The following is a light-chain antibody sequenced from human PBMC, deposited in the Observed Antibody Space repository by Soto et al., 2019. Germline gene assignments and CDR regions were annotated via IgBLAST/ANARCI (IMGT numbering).Light chain of an antibody. CDR3: LQDYNYPLT. CDR1: QGIRND. Sequence: AIQMTQSPSSLSASVGDRVTITCRASQGIRNDLGCYQQKPGKAPKLLLYAASSLQSGVPSRFSGSGSGTDFTLTISSLQPEDFATYYCLQDYNYPLTFGPGTKVDIK. J-gene: IGKJ3*01. V-gene: IGKV1-6*01. CDR2: AAS.